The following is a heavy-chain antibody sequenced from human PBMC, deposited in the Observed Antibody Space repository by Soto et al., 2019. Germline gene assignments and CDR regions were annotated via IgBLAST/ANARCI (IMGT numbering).Heavy chain of an antibody. CDR3: VKPFASGWYGVFDI. D-gene: IGHD6-19*01. Sequence: GGSLRLSCAASGFTFSSYAMSWVRQAPGKGLEWVSAISGSGGTTYYADSVKGRFTISRDNSKDTVYLQMNSLRAEDTALYYCVKPFASGWYGVFDIWGQGTMVTVSS. CDR1: GFTFSSYA. CDR2: ISGSGGTT. V-gene: IGHV3-23*01. J-gene: IGHJ3*02.